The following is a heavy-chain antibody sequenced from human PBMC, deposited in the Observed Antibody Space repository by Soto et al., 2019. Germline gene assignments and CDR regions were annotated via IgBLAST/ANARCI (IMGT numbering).Heavy chain of an antibody. D-gene: IGHD3-10*01. J-gene: IGHJ4*02. CDR3: ARERGHYYGSGSYYTDY. CDR1: GFTVSSNY. Sequence: EVQLVESGGGLVQPGGSLRLSCAASGFTVSSNYMSWVRQAPGKGLEWVSVIYSGGSTYYADSVKGRFTISRDNSKNTLYLQVNSLRAEDTAVYYCARERGHYYGSGSYYTDYWGQGTLVTVSS. V-gene: IGHV3-66*01. CDR2: IYSGGST.